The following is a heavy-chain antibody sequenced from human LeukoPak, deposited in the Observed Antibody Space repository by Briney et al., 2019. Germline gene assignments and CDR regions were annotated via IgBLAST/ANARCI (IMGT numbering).Heavy chain of an antibody. Sequence: SETLSLTCTVSGGSIRGYYWTWIRQAPGKGLEWMGHIYHTGTTSQNPSLNSRLTISVDTPKNQFSLRLSTVTAADTAMYYCARDFAFDLWGQGTMVTGSS. V-gene: IGHV4-59*01. CDR1: GGSIRGYY. CDR2: IYHTGTT. J-gene: IGHJ3*01. CDR3: ARDFAFDL.